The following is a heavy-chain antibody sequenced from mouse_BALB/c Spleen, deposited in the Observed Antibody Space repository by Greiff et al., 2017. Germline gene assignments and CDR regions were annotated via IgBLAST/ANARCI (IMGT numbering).Heavy chain of an antibody. Sequence: EVKVVESGGGLVQPGGSRKLSCAASGFTFSSFGMHWVRQAPEKGLEWVAYISSGSSTIYYADTVKGRFTISRDNPKNTLFLQMTSLRSEDTAMYYCARRTTVGPSMDYWGQGTSVTVSS. CDR3: ARRTTVGPSMDY. D-gene: IGHD1-1*01. V-gene: IGHV5-17*02. CDR2: ISSGSSTI. J-gene: IGHJ4*01. CDR1: GFTFSSFG.